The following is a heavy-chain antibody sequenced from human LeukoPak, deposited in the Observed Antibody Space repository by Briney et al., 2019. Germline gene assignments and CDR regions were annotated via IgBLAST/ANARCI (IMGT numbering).Heavy chain of an antibody. J-gene: IGHJ4*02. CDR2: IHHSGST. CDR3: ARLGGYYDPPGY. D-gene: IGHD3-22*01. CDR1: GGSISSGGYS. V-gene: IGHV4-39*01. Sequence: SETLSLTCAVSGGSISSGGYSWSWIRQPPGKGLEWIATIHHSGSTYYKPSLRSGVTISVDTSRNQFSLKLSSVTVADTAVYYCARLGGYYDPPGYWGQGTLVTVSS.